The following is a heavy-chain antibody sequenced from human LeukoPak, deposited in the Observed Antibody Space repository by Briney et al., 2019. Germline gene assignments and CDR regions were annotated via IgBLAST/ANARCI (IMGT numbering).Heavy chain of an antibody. CDR1: GFSFSDYT. J-gene: IGHJ4*02. D-gene: IGHD5-18*01. CDR3: ASAKNSAWHNFDY. CDR2: MSHDGSQQ. V-gene: IGHV3-30*04. Sequence: ARSLSLSCAASGFSFSDYTMHWVRQAPGKGLEWVTVMSHDGSQQYYADSVKGRFTISRDNAKNTLYLEMSSLRGDDSAMYYCASAKNSAWHNFDYWGQGTLVTVSS.